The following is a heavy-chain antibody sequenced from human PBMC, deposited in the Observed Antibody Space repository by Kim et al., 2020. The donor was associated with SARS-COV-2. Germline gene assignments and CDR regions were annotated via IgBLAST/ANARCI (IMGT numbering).Heavy chain of an antibody. CDR3: ARAPWGISSGYYRAFDI. V-gene: IGHV1-69*13. J-gene: IGHJ3*02. CDR1: GGTFSSYA. Sequence: SVKVSCKASGGTFSSYAISWVRQAPGQGLEWMGGIIPIFGTANYAQKFQGRVTITADESTSTAYMELSSLRSEDTAVYYCARAPWGISSGYYRAFDIWGQGTMVTVSS. CDR2: IIPIFGTA. D-gene: IGHD3-22*01.